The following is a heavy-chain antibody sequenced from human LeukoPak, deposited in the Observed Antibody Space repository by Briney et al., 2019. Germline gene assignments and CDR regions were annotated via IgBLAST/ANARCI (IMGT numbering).Heavy chain of an antibody. J-gene: IGHJ4*02. D-gene: IGHD1-26*01. CDR2: FSGSGAST. V-gene: IGHV3-23*01. Sequence: GGSLRLSCLTSGFTFSTNAMSWVRQAPGKGLEWISGFSGSGASTYYADSVTGRFTISRDNSRNTLYLQMNSLRGDDTAVYYCAKDVGKWESLHFFDYWGQGTLVTVSS. CDR3: AKDVGKWESLHFFDY. CDR1: GFTFSTNA.